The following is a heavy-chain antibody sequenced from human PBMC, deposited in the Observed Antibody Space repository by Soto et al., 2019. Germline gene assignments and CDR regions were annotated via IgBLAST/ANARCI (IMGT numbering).Heavy chain of an antibody. V-gene: IGHV1-69*12. CDR2: IIPIFGTA. J-gene: IGHJ6*02. CDR1: GGTFSSYA. Sequence: QVQLVQSGAEVKKPGSSVKVSCKASGGTFSSYAISWVRQAPGQGLEWMGGIIPIFGTANYAQKFQGRVTITADVSTSTGYMELSRLRSEDTAVYYCASKRAYCGGDCYPDDYYYGMDVWGQGTTVTVSS. CDR3: ASKRAYCGGDCYPDDYYYGMDV. D-gene: IGHD2-21*02.